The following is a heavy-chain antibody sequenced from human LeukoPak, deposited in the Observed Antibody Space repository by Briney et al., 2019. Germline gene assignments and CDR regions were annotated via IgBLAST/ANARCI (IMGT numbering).Heavy chain of an antibody. D-gene: IGHD1-1*01. V-gene: IGHV1-46*03. Sequence: ASVKVSCKASGYTFTSYYMHWVRQAPGQGLEWMGIINPSGGSTSYAQKFQGRVTMTRDTSTSTVYMELSSLRSEDTAVYYCARTTGTMSLSFAFDIWGQGTMVTVSS. CDR2: INPSGGST. CDR3: ARTTGTMSLSFAFDI. J-gene: IGHJ3*02. CDR1: GYTFTSYY.